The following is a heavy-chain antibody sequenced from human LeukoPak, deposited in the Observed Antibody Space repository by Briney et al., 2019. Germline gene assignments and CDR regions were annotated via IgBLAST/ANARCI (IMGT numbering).Heavy chain of an antibody. CDR3: ARPDYDILTGQPTHTLGY. D-gene: IGHD3-9*01. CDR1: GFTFTTSA. Sequence: ASVKVSCKASGFTFTTSAVQWVRQARGQRLEWIGWIVVGSGDTNYAQKFQERVTITRDMSTSTAYMELSSLRSEDTAVYYCARPDYDILTGQPTHTLGYWGQGTLVTVSS. V-gene: IGHV1-58*01. J-gene: IGHJ4*02. CDR2: IVVGSGDT.